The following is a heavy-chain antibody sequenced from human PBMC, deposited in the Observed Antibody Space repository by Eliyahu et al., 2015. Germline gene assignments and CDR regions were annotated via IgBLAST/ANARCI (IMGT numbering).Heavy chain of an antibody. Sequence: QVQLVQSGAEVKKPGASVKVSCKASGYTFPSYYMHWVRQAPGQGLEWMGIINPSGGSTSYAQKFQGRVTMTRDTSTSTVYMELSSLRSEDTAVYYCASDYGGNSGDWYFDLWGRGTLVTVSS. CDR3: ASDYGGNSGDWYFDL. V-gene: IGHV1-46*03. CDR2: INPSGGST. J-gene: IGHJ2*01. D-gene: IGHD4-23*01. CDR1: GYTFPSYY.